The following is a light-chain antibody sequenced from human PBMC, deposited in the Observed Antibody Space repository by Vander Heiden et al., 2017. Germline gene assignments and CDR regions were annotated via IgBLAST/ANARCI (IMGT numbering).Light chain of an antibody. CDR1: SSDIRGHNS. CDR2: DVN. V-gene: IGLV2-14*03. J-gene: IGLJ2*01. Sequence: QSAPTQPASVSGSPGQSITISCIGTSSDIRGHNSVSWYQQHPGKGPKLLIYDVNYRPSGVSNRFSGSKSGNTASLTISGLQAEDEADYFCSSYTSSNTLFGGGTKVTVL. CDR3: SSYTSSNTL.